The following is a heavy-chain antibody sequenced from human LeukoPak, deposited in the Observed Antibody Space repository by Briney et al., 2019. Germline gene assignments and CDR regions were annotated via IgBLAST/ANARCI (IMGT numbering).Heavy chain of an antibody. CDR1: GFTFSSYE. Sequence: PGGSLRLSCAASGFTFSSYEMKWVRQAPGKGLEWVSYISSGGSTIYYADSVKGRFTISRDNSKNTLYLQMNSLRAEDTAVYYCAKESDYYDSSGYFPFDYWGQGTLVTVSS. CDR3: AKESDYYDSSGYFPFDY. D-gene: IGHD3-22*01. CDR2: ISSGGSTI. V-gene: IGHV3-48*03. J-gene: IGHJ4*02.